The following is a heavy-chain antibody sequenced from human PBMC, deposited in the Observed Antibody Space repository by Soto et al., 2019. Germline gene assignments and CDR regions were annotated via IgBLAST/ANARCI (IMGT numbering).Heavy chain of an antibody. CDR1: GFTFSSYG. CDR3: ARERDYRDYWFDY. J-gene: IGHJ4*02. Sequence: QVQLMESGGGVVQPGRSLRLSCAASGFTFSSYGMHWVRQAPGKGLEWVAVIWYDGSNKYYADSVKGRFTISRDNYKNTLYLKMNSLRAEDTAVYYCARERDYRDYWFDYWGQGTLVTVSS. D-gene: IGHD4-17*01. CDR2: IWYDGSNK. V-gene: IGHV3-33*01.